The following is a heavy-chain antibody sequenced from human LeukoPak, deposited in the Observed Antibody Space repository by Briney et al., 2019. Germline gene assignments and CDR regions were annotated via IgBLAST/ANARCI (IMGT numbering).Heavy chain of an antibody. Sequence: PSETLSLTCTVSGGSISSYYWSWLRQPAGKGLEWVGRIYTSGKTNFNPSLKSRVTMSVDTSKNQFSLKLSSVTAADTAVYYCARDVGDSGYNYMFDYWGQGTLVTVSS. J-gene: IGHJ4*02. CDR3: ARDVGDSGYNYMFDY. CDR1: GGSISSYY. V-gene: IGHV4-4*07. D-gene: IGHD5-12*01. CDR2: IYTSGKT.